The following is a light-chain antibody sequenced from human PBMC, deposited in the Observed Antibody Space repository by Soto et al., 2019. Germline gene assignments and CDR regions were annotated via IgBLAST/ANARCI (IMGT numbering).Light chain of an antibody. Sequence: QSVLTQPASVSGSPGQWITISCTGTSSDVGGYNYVSWYQQHPGKAPKLMIYDVSNRPPGVSNRFSGSKSGNTASLTISWLQAEDEADYYCSSYTSSSTYVFGTGTKVTVL. J-gene: IGLJ1*01. V-gene: IGLV2-14*01. CDR2: DVS. CDR3: SSYTSSSTYV. CDR1: SSDVGGYNY.